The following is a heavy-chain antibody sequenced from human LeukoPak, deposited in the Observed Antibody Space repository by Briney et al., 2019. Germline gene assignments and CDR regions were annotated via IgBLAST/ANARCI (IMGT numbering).Heavy chain of an antibody. CDR1: GGSISRGGYY. CDR2: IYYSGSN. D-gene: IGHD1-20*01. J-gene: IGHJ3*02. Sequence: PPQTLSLTCTVSGGSISRGGYYWSCIRQHPGKGLEWIGYIYYSGSNYYNPSLKSRVTISVDTSKNQCSLKLSSVTAADTAVYYCARGRYNWNDGFDAFDIWGQGTMVTVSS. V-gene: IGHV4-31*03. CDR3: ARGRYNWNDGFDAFDI.